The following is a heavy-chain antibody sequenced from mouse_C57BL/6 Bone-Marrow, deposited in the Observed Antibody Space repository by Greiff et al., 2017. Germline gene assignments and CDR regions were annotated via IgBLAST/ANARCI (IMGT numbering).Heavy chain of an antibody. CDR1: GYTFTSYW. J-gene: IGHJ4*01. CDR3: ARLTTVAEGMDD. CDR2: INPSNGGT. Sequence: QVQLQQPGTELVKPGASVKLSCKASGYTFTSYWMHWVKQRPGQGLEWIGNINPSNGGTNYNEKFKGKATLTVDKSSSTAYMQLSSLTSEDSAVYYCARLTTVAEGMDDWGQGTSVTVSS. D-gene: IGHD1-1*01. V-gene: IGHV1-53*01.